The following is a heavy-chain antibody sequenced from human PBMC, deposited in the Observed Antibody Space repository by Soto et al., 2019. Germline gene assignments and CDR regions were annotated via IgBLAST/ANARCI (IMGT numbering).Heavy chain of an antibody. V-gene: IGHV3-23*01. J-gene: IGHJ4*02. Sequence: HPGGSLRLSCAASGFSFSTYAMSWVRQAPGKGLEWVSGISGSGGTTYYTDSVKGRFTISRDNSKNTLYLQMNSLRAEDTAVYYCAKRLPTVTQYYFDYWGQGALVTVSS. CDR2: ISGSGGTT. CDR3: AKRLPTVTQYYFDY. CDR1: GFSFSTYA. D-gene: IGHD4-17*01.